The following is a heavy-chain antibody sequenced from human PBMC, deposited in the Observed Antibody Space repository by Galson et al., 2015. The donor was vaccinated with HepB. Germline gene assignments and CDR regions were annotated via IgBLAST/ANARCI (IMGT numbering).Heavy chain of an antibody. J-gene: IGHJ5*02. D-gene: IGHD3-22*01. V-gene: IGHV4-39*01. CDR3: ARRLVVVTRRWFDP. Sequence: ETLSLTCTVSGGSISNSSYYWDWIRQPPGKGLEWIGNIYYTGSTYYNPSLKSRVTISVDTSKNQFSLKLSSVTAADTAVYYCARRLVVVTRRWFDPWGQGTLVTVSS. CDR1: GGSISNSSYY. CDR2: IYYTGST.